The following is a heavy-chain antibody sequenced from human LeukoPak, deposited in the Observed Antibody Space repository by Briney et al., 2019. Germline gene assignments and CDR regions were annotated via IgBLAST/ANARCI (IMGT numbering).Heavy chain of an antibody. CDR1: GGSISSYY. V-gene: IGHV4-59*01. D-gene: IGHD4-17*01. J-gene: IGHJ5*02. CDR2: IYYSGST. Sequence: SETLSLTCTVSGGSISSYYWSWIRQPPGKGLEWIGYIYYSGSTNYNPSLKSRVTISVDTSKNQFSLKLSSVTAADTAVYYCARDQEVTSWGWFDPWGQGTLVTVSS. CDR3: ARDQEVTSWGWFDP.